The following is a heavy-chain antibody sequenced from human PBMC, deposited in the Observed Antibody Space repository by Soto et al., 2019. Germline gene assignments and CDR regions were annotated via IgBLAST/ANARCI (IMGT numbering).Heavy chain of an antibody. D-gene: IGHD3-10*01. J-gene: IGHJ4*02. CDR2: IYSSGST. CDR1: GGSVSSDSYY. CDR3: ASRSYYLYYFDY. V-gene: IGHV4-61*01. Sequence: PSETLSLTCTVSGGSVSSDSYYWSWIRQPPGKGLEWIGYIYSSGSTNYNSSLKTRVTISLDTSKNQFSLKLGSVTAADTAVYYCASRSYYLYYFDYWGQGTLVTASS.